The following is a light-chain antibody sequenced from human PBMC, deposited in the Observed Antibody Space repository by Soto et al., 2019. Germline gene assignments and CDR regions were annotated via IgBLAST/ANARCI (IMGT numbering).Light chain of an antibody. CDR2: GAS. CDR3: QQLNSYPF. J-gene: IGKJ3*01. V-gene: IGKV1-9*01. Sequence: DIQLTQSPSFLSASVGDRVTITCRASQGISSYLAWYQQKPGRAPKLLIYGASTLQTGVPSRFSGSGSGTEFTLTISSLQPEDFATYYCQQLNSYPFFGPGTKVDIK. CDR1: QGISSY.